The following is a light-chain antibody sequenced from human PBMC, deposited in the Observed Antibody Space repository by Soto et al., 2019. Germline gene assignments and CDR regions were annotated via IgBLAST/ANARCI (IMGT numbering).Light chain of an antibody. Sequence: EIVLTQSPGTLSLSPGERATLSCRASQSVSSSYLAWYQQTPGQAPRLLIYGASSRATGIPDRFSGSGSGTDFTLTISRLEPEDFAVYYCEQYGSSPVSTFGQGPKLEIK. J-gene: IGKJ2*01. V-gene: IGKV3-20*01. CDR2: GAS. CDR3: EQYGSSPVST. CDR1: QSVSSSY.